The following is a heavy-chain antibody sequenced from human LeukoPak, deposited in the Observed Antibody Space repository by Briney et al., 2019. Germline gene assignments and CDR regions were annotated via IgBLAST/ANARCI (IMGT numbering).Heavy chain of an antibody. CDR3: AADFYTSYHLGY. V-gene: IGHV3-66*01. CDR2: IYKSGTI. Sequence: GGFLRLSCAVSGFTVTVNYMSWVRQAPGKGLEWVSIIYKSGTISYADSVKGRFIISRDSSTNTLSLQMTSLRAEDTPVYYCAADFYTSYHLGYWGQGTLVTVSS. J-gene: IGHJ4*02. CDR1: GFTVTVNY. D-gene: IGHD3-16*01.